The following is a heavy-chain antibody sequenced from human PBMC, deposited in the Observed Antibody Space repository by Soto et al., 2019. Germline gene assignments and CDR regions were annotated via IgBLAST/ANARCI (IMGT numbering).Heavy chain of an antibody. CDR2: ISYDGSNK. J-gene: IGHJ1*01. V-gene: IGHV3-30*18. CDR3: AKDFIYGDYSFQH. D-gene: IGHD4-17*01. CDR1: GFTFSSYG. Sequence: GGSLILSCAASGFTFSSYGMHWVRQAPGKGLEWVAVISYDGSNKYYADSVKGRFTISRDNSKNTLYLQMNSLRAEDTAVYYCAKDFIYGDYSFQHWGQGTLVTVSS.